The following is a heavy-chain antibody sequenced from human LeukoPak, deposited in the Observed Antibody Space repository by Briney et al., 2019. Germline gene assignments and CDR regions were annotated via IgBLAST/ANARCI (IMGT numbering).Heavy chain of an antibody. D-gene: IGHD3-10*01. CDR3: ARDHRIWFGECEN. Sequence: GGSLRLSCAASGFTFSSYSMNWVRQAPGKGLEWVSSISSSSSYIYYADSVKGRFTISRDNAKNSLYLQMNSLRAEDTAVYYCARDHRIWFGECENWGPGTLVTVSS. CDR2: ISSSSSYI. V-gene: IGHV3-21*01. J-gene: IGHJ4*02. CDR1: GFTFSSYS.